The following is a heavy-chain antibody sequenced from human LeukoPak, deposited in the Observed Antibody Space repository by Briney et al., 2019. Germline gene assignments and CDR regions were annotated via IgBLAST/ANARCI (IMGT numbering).Heavy chain of an antibody. CDR2: ISSSSSYI. D-gene: IGHD2-15*01. CDR1: GFTFSSYS. CDR3: ARVFEPIVVGYPLDY. Sequence: KPGGPLRLSCAASGFTFSSYSMNWVRQAPGKGLEWVSSISSSSSYIYYADSVKGRFTISRDNAKNSLYLQMNSLRAEDTAVYYCARVFEPIVVGYPLDYWGQGTLVTVSS. J-gene: IGHJ4*02. V-gene: IGHV3-21*01.